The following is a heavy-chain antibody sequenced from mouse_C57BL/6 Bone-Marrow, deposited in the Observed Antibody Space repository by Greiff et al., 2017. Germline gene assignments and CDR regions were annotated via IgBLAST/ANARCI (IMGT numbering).Heavy chain of an antibody. CDR1: GYAFSSSW. Sequence: LVESGPELVKPGASVKISCKASGYAFSSSWMNWVKQRPGKGLEWIGRIYPGDGDTNYNGKFKGKATLTADKSSSTAYMQLSSLTSEDSAVYFCAREEKWLRRSWFAYWGQGTLVTVSA. J-gene: IGHJ3*01. CDR3: AREEKWLRRSWFAY. D-gene: IGHD2-2*01. V-gene: IGHV1-82*01. CDR2: IYPGDGDT.